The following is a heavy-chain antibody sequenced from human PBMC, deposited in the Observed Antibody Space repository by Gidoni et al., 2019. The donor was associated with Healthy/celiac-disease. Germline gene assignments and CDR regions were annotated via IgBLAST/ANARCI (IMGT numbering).Heavy chain of an antibody. V-gene: IGHV4-34*01. Sequence: QVQLQQWGAGLLKPSETLSLTCAVYGGSFSGYYWSWIRQPPGKGLELIGEINHSGSTNYNPSLKSRVTISVDTSKNQFSLKLSSVTAADTAVYYCARFIAVAGKVDYWGQGTLVTVSS. CDR3: ARFIAVAGKVDY. D-gene: IGHD6-19*01. J-gene: IGHJ4*02. CDR2: INHSGST. CDR1: GGSFSGYY.